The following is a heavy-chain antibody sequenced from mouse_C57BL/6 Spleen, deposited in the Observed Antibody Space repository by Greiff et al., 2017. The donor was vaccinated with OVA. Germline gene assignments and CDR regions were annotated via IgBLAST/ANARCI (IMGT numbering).Heavy chain of an antibody. V-gene: IGHV1-69*01. D-gene: IGHD2-4*01. J-gene: IGHJ2*01. CDR1: GYTFTSYW. CDR2: IDPSDSYT. Sequence: QVQLQQPGAELVMPGASVKLSCKASGYTFTSYWMHWVKQRPGQGLEWIGEIDPSDSYTNYNQKLKGKSTLTVDKSSSTAYMQLSSLTSEDSAVYYCARGEYDYVDYWGQGTTLTVSS. CDR3: ARGEYDYVDY.